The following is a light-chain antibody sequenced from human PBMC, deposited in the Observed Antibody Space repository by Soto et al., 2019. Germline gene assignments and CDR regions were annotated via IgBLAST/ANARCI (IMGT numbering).Light chain of an antibody. CDR2: DVS. Sequence: QSALTQPASVSGSPGQSMTISCTGSSSDVGGYNYVSWYQQHPGKAPKLMIYDVSNRPSGVSNRFSGSKSGNTASLTISGLQAEDEADYYCSSYTSSSTQFGGGTKVTVL. CDR3: SSYTSSSTQ. CDR1: SSDVGGYNY. V-gene: IGLV2-14*01. J-gene: IGLJ2*01.